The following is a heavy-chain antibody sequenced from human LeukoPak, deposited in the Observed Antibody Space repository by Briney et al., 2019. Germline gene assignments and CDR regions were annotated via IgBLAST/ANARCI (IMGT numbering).Heavy chain of an antibody. Sequence: GASVKVSCKASGGTFSSYAISWVRQAPGQGLEWMGGIIPIFGTANYAQKFQGRVTITADKSTSTAYMELSSLRSEDTAVYYCARDHSSGLYYFDYWGQGTLVTVSS. CDR3: ARDHSSGLYYFDY. V-gene: IGHV1-69*06. CDR2: IIPIFGTA. D-gene: IGHD3-22*01. J-gene: IGHJ4*02. CDR1: GGTFSSYA.